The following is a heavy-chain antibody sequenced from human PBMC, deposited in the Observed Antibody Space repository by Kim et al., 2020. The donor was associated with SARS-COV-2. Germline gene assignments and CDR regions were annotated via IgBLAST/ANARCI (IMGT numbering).Heavy chain of an antibody. V-gene: IGHV4-34*01. D-gene: IGHD6-19*01. CDR3: ARGQAVAVLDY. J-gene: IGHJ4*02. Sequence: TYHPSLTSRVTISVDTSKNQFSLKLSSVAAADTAVYYCARGQAVAVLDYWGQGTLVTVSS.